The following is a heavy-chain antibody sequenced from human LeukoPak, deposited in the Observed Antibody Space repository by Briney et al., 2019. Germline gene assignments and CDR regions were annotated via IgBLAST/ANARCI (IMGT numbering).Heavy chain of an antibody. J-gene: IGHJ6*03. V-gene: IGHV3-33*01. CDR2: IWYDGSNQ. D-gene: IGHD2-2*01. CDR3: VILLVVPAANMDV. CDR1: GFTFRNHG. Sequence: PGRSLRLSCAASGFTFRNHGMHWIRQVPGKGLEWVAVIWYDGSNQNYADSVKGRFTISRDNSKNTLYLQMNSLRDEDTAVYYCVILLVVPAANMDVWGKGTTVTVSS.